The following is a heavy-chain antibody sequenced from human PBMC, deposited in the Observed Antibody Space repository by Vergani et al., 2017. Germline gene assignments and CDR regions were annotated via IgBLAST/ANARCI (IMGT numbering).Heavy chain of an antibody. Sequence: QVQLVESGGGVVQPGRSLRLSCAASGFTFSSYGMHWVRQAPGKGLEWVAVISYDGSNKYYADSVKGRFTISRDNSKNTLYLQMNSLRAEDTAVYYCAKGLDFWSGYYTGPDYWGQGTLVTVSA. CDR2: ISYDGSNK. J-gene: IGHJ4*02. CDR1: GFTFSSYG. V-gene: IGHV3-30*18. D-gene: IGHD3-3*01. CDR3: AKGLDFWSGYYTGPDY.